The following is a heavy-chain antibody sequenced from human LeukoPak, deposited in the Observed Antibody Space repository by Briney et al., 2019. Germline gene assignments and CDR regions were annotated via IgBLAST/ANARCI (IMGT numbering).Heavy chain of an antibody. Sequence: GGSLRLSCAASGFTFSSYAMTWVREAPGKGLEWVSTISGSGGSTFYADSVMGRFTISRDNSKNTLSLHMNSLRAEDTAIYYCAKDRESGYAPYDMDVWGRGTTVTVSS. J-gene: IGHJ6*02. CDR2: ISGSGGST. V-gene: IGHV3-23*01. CDR3: AKDRESGYAPYDMDV. D-gene: IGHD5-12*01. CDR1: GFTFSSYA.